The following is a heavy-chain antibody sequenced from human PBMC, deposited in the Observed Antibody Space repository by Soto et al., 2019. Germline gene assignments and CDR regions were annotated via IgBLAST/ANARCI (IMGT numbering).Heavy chain of an antibody. CDR3: AMLGGWSGGSSGMDV. CDR2: IRRKANSYTT. D-gene: IGHD6-19*01. J-gene: IGHJ6*02. V-gene: IGHV3-72*01. Sequence: EVQLVESGGGLVQPGGSLRLSCAASGLIFSDYHMDWVRQAPGKGLDWVGRIRRKANSYTTEYAASVKGRFTISRDDSKNSLYLQMNSLKSEDTAVYYCAMLGGWSGGSSGMDVWGQGTTVTVSS. CDR1: GLIFSDYH.